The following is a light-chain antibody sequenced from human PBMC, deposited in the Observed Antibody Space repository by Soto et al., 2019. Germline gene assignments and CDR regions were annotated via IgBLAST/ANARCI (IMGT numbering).Light chain of an antibody. Sequence: QSVLTQSPSASASLGASVTLTCTLSSGHSSYTIAWHQQQPEKGPRFLMKLNSDGSHFKGDGIPDRFSGSSSGAERYLTISSLQSEDEAEYYCQTWGTDSLFGGGTQLTVL. CDR3: QTWGTDSL. CDR2: LNSDGSH. J-gene: IGLJ3*02. CDR1: SGHSSYT. V-gene: IGLV4-69*01.